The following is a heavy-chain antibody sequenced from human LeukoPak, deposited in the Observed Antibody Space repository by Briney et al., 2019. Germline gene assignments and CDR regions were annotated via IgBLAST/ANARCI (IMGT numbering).Heavy chain of an antibody. V-gene: IGHV1-2*06. J-gene: IGHJ4*02. CDR2: INPNSGGT. CDR3: AREGVVPAAVPDY. D-gene: IGHD2-2*01. Sequence: GASVKVSCKASGYTFTGYYMHGVRQAPGQGLEWMGRINPNSGGTNYAQKFQGRVTMTRDTSISTAYMELSRLRSDDTAVYYCAREGVVPAAVPDYWGQGTLVTVSS. CDR1: GYTFTGYY.